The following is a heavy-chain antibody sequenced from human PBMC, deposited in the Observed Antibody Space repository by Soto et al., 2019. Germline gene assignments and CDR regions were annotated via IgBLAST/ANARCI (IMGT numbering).Heavy chain of an antibody. J-gene: IGHJ5*02. CDR1: GYTFTSYD. CDR3: ARAVFLVPLAIPVPWFDP. V-gene: IGHV1-8*01. D-gene: IGHD2-2*02. Sequence: GASVKVSCKASGYTFTSYDINWVRQASGQGLEWMGWMNPNSGNTDYAQKFQGRVTMTRNTSISTAYMELSSLRSDDTAVYFCARAVFLVPLAIPVPWFDPWGQGTLVTVSS. CDR2: MNPNSGNT.